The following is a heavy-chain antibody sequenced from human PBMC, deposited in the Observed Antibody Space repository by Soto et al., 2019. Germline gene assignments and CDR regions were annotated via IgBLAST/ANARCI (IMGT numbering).Heavy chain of an antibody. V-gene: IGHV4-61*01. Sequence: SETLSLTCTVSGGSVSSGSYYWSWIRQPPGKGLEWIGYIYYSGSTNYNPSLKSRVTISVDTSKNQFSLKLSSVTAADTAVYYCTKAMVIIGTKRPPYYYGMDVWGQGTTVTVSS. CDR1: GGSVSSGSYY. CDR2: IYYSGST. CDR3: TKAMVIIGTKRPPYYYGMDV. J-gene: IGHJ6*02. D-gene: IGHD5-18*01.